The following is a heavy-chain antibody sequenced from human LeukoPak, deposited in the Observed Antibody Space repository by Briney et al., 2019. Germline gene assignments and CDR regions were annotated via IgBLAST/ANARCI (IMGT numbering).Heavy chain of an antibody. CDR3: VVGATPVDV. V-gene: IGHV1-69*13. CDR1: GGTFSSYA. CDR2: IIPIFGTA. Sequence: ASVKVSCKAFGGTFSSYAISWVRQAPGQGLEWMGGIIPIFGTANYAQKFQGRVTITADESTSTAYMELSSLRSEDTAVYYCVVGATPVDVWGKGTTVTVSS. J-gene: IGHJ6*04. D-gene: IGHD1-26*01.